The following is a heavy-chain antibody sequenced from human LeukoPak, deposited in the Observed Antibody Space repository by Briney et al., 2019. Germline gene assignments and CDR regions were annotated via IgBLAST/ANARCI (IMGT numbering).Heavy chain of an antibody. Sequence: PSETLSLTCAVYGGSFSGYCWSWIRQPPGKGLEWIGEINHSGSTNYNPSLKSRVTISVDTSKNQFSLKLSSVTAADTAVYYCARHDFWSGYNLDYWGQGTLVTVSS. V-gene: IGHV4-34*01. CDR1: GGSFSGYC. D-gene: IGHD3-3*01. CDR3: ARHDFWSGYNLDY. J-gene: IGHJ4*02. CDR2: INHSGST.